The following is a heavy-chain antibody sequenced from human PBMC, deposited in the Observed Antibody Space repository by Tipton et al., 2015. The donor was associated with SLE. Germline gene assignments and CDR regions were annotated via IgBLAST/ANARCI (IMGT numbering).Heavy chain of an antibody. CDR2: ISYDGSNK. V-gene: IGHV3-30*03. Sequence: SLRLSCAASGFTVSSNYMSWVRQAPGKGLEWVAVISYDGSNKYYADSVKGRFTISRDNSKNTLYLQMNSLRAEDTAVYYCASSELARGLGYWGQGTLVTVSS. D-gene: IGHD6-13*01. CDR1: GFTVSSNY. CDR3: ASSELARGLGY. J-gene: IGHJ4*02.